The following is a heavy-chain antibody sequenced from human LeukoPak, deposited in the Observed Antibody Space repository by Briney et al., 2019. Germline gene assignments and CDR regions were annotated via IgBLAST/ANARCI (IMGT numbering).Heavy chain of an antibody. Sequence: ASVKVSCKASGYTFTSYGISWVRQAPGQGLEWMGWISAYNGNTNYAQELQGRVTMTTDTSTSTAYMELRSLRSDDTAVYYCARTANYDILTGYFPLDYWGQGTLVTVSS. D-gene: IGHD3-9*01. CDR3: ARTANYDILTGYFPLDY. J-gene: IGHJ4*02. V-gene: IGHV1-18*01. CDR2: ISAYNGNT. CDR1: GYTFTSYG.